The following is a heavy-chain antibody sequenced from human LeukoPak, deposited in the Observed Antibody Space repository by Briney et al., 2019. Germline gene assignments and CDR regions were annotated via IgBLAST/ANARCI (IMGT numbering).Heavy chain of an antibody. CDR1: GFTFSNAW. Sequence: GGSLRLSCAASGFTFSNAWMSWVPQAPGKGREWVGRKSKTDGGTTDYAAPVKGRFTISRDDSKNTLYLQMNSLKTEDTAVYYCAFYYYGTRRFDPWGQGTLSPSPQ. J-gene: IGHJ5*02. V-gene: IGHV3-15*01. CDR3: AFYYYGTRRFDP. D-gene: IGHD3-10*01. CDR2: KSKTDGGTT.